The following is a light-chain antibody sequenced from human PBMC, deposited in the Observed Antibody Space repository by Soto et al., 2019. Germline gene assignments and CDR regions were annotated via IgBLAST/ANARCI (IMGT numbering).Light chain of an antibody. Sequence: DIVMTQSPDSLAVSLGERVTINCKSSQNLLYISNNKNYLAWYQQKPGQPPELLIYWASTRESGVPDRFSGSGSGPDFTLTISSLQAEDVAVYYCQQYYRTPWTFGQGTKVEIK. CDR1: QNLLYISNNKNY. CDR2: WAS. CDR3: QQYYRTPWT. J-gene: IGKJ1*01. V-gene: IGKV4-1*01.